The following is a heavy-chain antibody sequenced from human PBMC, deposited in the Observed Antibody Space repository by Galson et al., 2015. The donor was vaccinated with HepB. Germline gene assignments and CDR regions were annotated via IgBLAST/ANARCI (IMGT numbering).Heavy chain of an antibody. D-gene: IGHD5-12*01. CDR3: TRVPSGYDLEGNLWDY. CDR2: IRSKAYGGTT. Sequence: SLRLSCAASGFTFGDYAMSWFRQAPGKGLEWVGFIRSKAYGGTTEYAASVKGRFTISRDDSKSIAYLQMNSLKTEDTAVYYCTRVPSGYDLEGNLWDYWGQGTLVTVSS. CDR1: GFTFGDYA. V-gene: IGHV3-49*03. J-gene: IGHJ4*02.